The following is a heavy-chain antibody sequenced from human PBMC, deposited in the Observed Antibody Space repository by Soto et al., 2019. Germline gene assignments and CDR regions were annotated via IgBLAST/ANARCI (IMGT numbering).Heavy chain of an antibody. CDR2: ISSSSSYI. D-gene: IGHD2-2*01. V-gene: IGHV3-21*01. J-gene: IGHJ5*02. Sequence: GGSLRLSCAASGFTFSSYSMNWVRQAPGKGLEWVSSISSSSSYIYYADSVKGRFTISRDNAKNSLYLQMNSLRAEDTAVYYCARAMGRIVVVPAAIRNWFDPWGQGTLVTVSS. CDR1: GFTFSSYS. CDR3: ARAMGRIVVVPAAIRNWFDP.